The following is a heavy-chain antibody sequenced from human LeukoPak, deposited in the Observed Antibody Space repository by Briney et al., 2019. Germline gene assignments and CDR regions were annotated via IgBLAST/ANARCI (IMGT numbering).Heavy chain of an antibody. Sequence: PAGGSLRLSCAASGRTFSSLAMAWVRQPPGKGLEWVSTVCSSGVNTHYADSVKGRFTISRDNSKSTLHLQMNSLSVEDTALYYCATTPSSTPPDYWGQGTLVTVSS. J-gene: IGHJ4*02. V-gene: IGHV3-23*01. CDR3: ATTPSSTPPDY. D-gene: IGHD6-13*01. CDR1: GRTFSSLA. CDR2: VCSSGVNT.